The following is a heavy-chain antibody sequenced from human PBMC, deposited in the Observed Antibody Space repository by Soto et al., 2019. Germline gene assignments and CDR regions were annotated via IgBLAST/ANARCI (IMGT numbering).Heavy chain of an antibody. D-gene: IGHD2-21*02. CDR3: ARPPSDFWFDP. V-gene: IGHV4-39*01. CDR2: IYYSGST. J-gene: IGHJ5*02. CDR1: GGSISSSSYC. Sequence: SETLSLTCSVSGGSISSSSYCWGWIRQPPGKGLEWIGSIYYSGSTYYNPSLKSRVTVSVDTSKNQFSLKLSSVTAADTAVYYCARPPSDFWFDPWGQGTLVTLSS.